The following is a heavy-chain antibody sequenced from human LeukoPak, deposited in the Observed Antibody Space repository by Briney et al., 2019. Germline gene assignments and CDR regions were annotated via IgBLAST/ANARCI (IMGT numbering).Heavy chain of an antibody. CDR1: GGSISSYY. CDR2: IYTSGST. V-gene: IGHV4-4*07. Sequence: PSETLSLTCTVSGGSISSYYWSWIRQPAGKGLERIGRIYTSGSTNYNPSLKSRVTISVDKSKNQFSLKLSSVTAADTAVYYCARGCSSTSCRGFDPWGQGTLVTVSS. CDR3: ARGCSSTSCRGFDP. J-gene: IGHJ5*02. D-gene: IGHD2-2*01.